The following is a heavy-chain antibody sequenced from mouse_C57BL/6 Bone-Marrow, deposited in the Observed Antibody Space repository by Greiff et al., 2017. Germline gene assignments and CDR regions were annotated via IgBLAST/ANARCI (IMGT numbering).Heavy chain of an antibody. CDR2: IHPNSGST. D-gene: IGHD2-4*01. CDR1: GYTFTSYW. CDR3: ARLYDYRRGAMDY. V-gene: IGHV1-64*01. J-gene: IGHJ4*01. Sequence: QVQLQQPGAELVKPGASVKLSCKASGYTFTSYWMHWVKQRPGQGLEWIGMIHPNSGSTNYNEKFKSKATLTVDKSSSTAYMQLSSLTSEDSAVYYCARLYDYRRGAMDYWGQGTSGTVSS.